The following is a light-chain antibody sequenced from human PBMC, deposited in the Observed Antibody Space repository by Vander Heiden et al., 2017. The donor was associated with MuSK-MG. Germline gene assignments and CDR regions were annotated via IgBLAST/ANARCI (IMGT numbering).Light chain of an antibody. V-gene: IGKV3-20*01. CDR1: QSVSSSY. CDR2: GAS. CDR3: QQYGSLPWT. J-gene: IGKJ1*01. Sequence: EIVLTQSPGTLSLSPGERATRSCRASQSVSSSYLAWYQQKPAQAPRLLIYGASSRATGIPDRFSGSGSGTDFTLTISRLEPEDFAVYYCQQYGSLPWTFGQGTKVEIK.